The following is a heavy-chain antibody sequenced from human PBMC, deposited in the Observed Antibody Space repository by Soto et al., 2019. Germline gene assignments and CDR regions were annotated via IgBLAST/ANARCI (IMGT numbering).Heavy chain of an antibody. D-gene: IGHD3-3*01. J-gene: IGHJ6*03. CDR3: ARGDFWSGYYHRPYYYYYMDV. CDR1: GYTFSSYD. CDR2: MNPNSAST. V-gene: IGHV1-8*01. Sequence: EASVKVSCKASGYTFSSYDINWVRQTTGQGLEWMGWMNPNSASTSYAQKFQGWVTMTRDTSISTAYMELSRLTSDDTAVYYCARGDFWSGYYHRPYYYYYMDVWGKGTTVTVSS.